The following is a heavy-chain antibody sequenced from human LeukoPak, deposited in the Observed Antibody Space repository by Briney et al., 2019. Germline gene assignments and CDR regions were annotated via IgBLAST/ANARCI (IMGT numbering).Heavy chain of an antibody. D-gene: IGHD2-15*01. CDR2: MNPNSGNT. CDR3: ASHYCSGGSCYSPYYGMDF. CDR1: GYTFTSYD. Sequence: ASVKVSCKASGYTFTSYDINWVRQATGQGLEWMGWMNPNSGNTGYAQKFQGRVTMTRNTSISTAYMELSSLRSEDTAVYYCASHYCSGGSCYSPYYGMDFWGQGTTVTVSS. V-gene: IGHV1-8*01. J-gene: IGHJ6*02.